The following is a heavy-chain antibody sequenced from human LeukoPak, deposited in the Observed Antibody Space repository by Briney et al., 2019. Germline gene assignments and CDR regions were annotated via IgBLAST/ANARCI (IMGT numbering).Heavy chain of an antibody. V-gene: IGHV1-46*01. CDR1: GYTFTSYY. Sequence: GASVKVSCKASGYTFTSYYIHWVRRAPGQGLEWMGLINPSGGSTNYAQKFQGRVTTTRDTSTSTVYMELSSLRSDDTAVYYCANPPTVTSFEYWGQGTLVTVSS. J-gene: IGHJ4*02. D-gene: IGHD4-11*01. CDR2: INPSGGST. CDR3: ANPPTVTSFEY.